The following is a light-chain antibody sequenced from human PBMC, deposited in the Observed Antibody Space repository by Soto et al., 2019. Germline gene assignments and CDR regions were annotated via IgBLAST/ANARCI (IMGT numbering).Light chain of an antibody. Sequence: EIVLTQSPATLSLSPGERATLSCRASQSVGRTLAWFQQKPGQAPRLLIYDASNRATGIPARFTGSGSGTDFTLTISGLEPEDFAIYYCQQYGTSKRTFGGGTKVDIK. V-gene: IGKV3-11*01. J-gene: IGKJ4*01. CDR2: DAS. CDR1: QSVGRT. CDR3: QQYGTSKRT.